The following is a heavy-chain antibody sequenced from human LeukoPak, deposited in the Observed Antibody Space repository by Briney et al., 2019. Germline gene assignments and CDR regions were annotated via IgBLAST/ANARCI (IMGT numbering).Heavy chain of an antibody. Sequence: ASVKVSCKASGYTFTSYGISWVRQAPGQGLEWMGWISANNGNTNYAQKLQGRVTMTTDTSTSTAYMELRSLRSDDTAVYYCARDSPHYYDSSKGDYWGQGTLVTVSS. CDR1: GYTFTSYG. CDR3: ARDSPHYYDSSKGDY. D-gene: IGHD3-22*01. V-gene: IGHV1-18*01. CDR2: ISANNGNT. J-gene: IGHJ4*02.